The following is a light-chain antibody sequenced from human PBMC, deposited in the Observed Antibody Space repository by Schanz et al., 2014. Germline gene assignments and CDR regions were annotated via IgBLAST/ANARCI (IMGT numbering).Light chain of an antibody. CDR2: GAS. V-gene: IGKV3-15*01. J-gene: IGKJ3*01. CDR3: QQYNNWPVT. Sequence: EIVLTQSPGTLSLSPGERATLSCRASQRVTSNSLAWYQQKPGQAPRLLIYGASTRATGIPARFSGSGSGTEFTLTISSLQSEDVAVYYCQQYNNWPVTFGPGTKVDIK. CDR1: QRVTSN.